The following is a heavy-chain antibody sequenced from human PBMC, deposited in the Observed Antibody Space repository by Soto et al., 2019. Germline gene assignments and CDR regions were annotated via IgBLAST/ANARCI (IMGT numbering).Heavy chain of an antibody. V-gene: IGHV4-34*01. J-gene: IGHJ4*02. CDR2: INHSGST. CDR3: ARGQAVAFRLSYFDY. Sequence: SETLSLTCAVYGGSFSGYYWSWIRQPPGKGLEWIGEINHSGSTNYNPSLKSRVTISVDTSKNQFSLKLSSVTAADTAVYYCARGQAVAFRLSYFDYWGQGNLVTVSS. D-gene: IGHD6-19*01. CDR1: GGSFSGYY.